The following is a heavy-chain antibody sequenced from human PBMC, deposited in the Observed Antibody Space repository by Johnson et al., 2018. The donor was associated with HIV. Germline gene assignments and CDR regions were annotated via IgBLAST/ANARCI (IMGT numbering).Heavy chain of an antibody. D-gene: IGHD3-3*01. V-gene: IGHV3-30*04. CDR3: ARDPYYDFSSGYSAAVNGAFDI. J-gene: IGHJ3*02. CDR1: GFTFSSYA. CDR2: ISYDGSNK. Sequence: QVQLVESGGGVVQPGRSLRLSCAASGFTFSSYAMHWVRQAPGKGLEWVAVISYDGSNKYYADSVKGRFTISRDNSKNTLYLQMNSLRAEDTAVYYCARDPYYDFSSGYSAAVNGAFDIWGQGTMVTVSS.